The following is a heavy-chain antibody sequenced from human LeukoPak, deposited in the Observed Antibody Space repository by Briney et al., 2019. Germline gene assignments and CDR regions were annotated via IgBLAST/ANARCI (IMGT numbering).Heavy chain of an antibody. CDR1: GYTFTSYY. D-gene: IGHD3-10*01. CDR3: ARGVKDGSGSYYHDY. J-gene: IGHJ4*02. V-gene: IGHV1-46*01. Sequence: ASVKVSCKASGYTFTSYYMHWVRQAPGQGLEWMGIINPSGGSTSYAQKFQGRVTMTRDTSTSTVYMELSSLRSEDAAVYYCARGVKDGSGSYYHDYWGQGTLVTVSS. CDR2: INPSGGST.